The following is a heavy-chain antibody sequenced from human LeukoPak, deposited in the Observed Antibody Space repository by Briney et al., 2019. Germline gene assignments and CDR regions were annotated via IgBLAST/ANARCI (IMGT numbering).Heavy chain of an antibody. CDR2: IIPIFGTA. D-gene: IGHD6-19*01. V-gene: IGHV1-69*05. J-gene: IGHJ3*02. CDR3: ARSAGRAHDAFDI. Sequence: SVKVSCKASGGTFSSYAISWVRQAPGQGLEGMGGIIPIFGTANYAQKFQGRVTITTDESTSTAYMELSSLRSEDTAVYYCARSAGRAHDAFDIWGQGTMVTVSS. CDR1: GGTFSSYA.